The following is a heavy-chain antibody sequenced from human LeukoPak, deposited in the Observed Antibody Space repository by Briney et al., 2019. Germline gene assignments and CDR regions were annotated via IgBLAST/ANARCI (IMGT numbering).Heavy chain of an antibody. D-gene: IGHD6-19*01. V-gene: IGHV1-24*01. CDR2: FYPEDGET. J-gene: IGHJ4*02. CDR3: ATYKSRHSSGWYWSFFDY. Sequence: ASVNVSCKVSGYTLTELSMHWVRQAPGKGLEWMGGFYPEDGETIYAQKFQGRVTMTEDTSTDTAYMELSSLRSEDTAVYYCATYKSRHSSGWYWSFFDYWGQGTLVTVSS. CDR1: GYTLTELS.